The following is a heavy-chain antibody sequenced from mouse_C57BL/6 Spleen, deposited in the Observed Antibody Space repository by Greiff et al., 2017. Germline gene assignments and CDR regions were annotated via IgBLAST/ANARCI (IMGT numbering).Heavy chain of an antibody. V-gene: IGHV1-7*01. J-gene: IGHJ2*01. D-gene: IGHD3-2*02. CDR3: ARVDSSEYFDY. CDR2: INPSSGYT. Sequence: VQLQQSGAELAKPGASVKLSCKASGYTFTSYWMHWVKQRPGQGLEWIGYINPSSGYTKYNQKFKDKAKLTADKSSSTAYMQLRSLTYEGSAVYYCARVDSSEYFDYWGQGTTLTVSS. CDR1: GYTFTSYW.